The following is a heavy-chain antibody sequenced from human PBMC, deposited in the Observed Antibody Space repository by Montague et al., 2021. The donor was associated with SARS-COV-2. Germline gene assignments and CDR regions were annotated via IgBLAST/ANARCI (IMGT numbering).Heavy chain of an antibody. D-gene: IGHD3-22*01. J-gene: IGHJ4*02. Sequence: SDTLSLTCAVSGGSISSSHWFTWVRQPPGKGLEWIGDIYDSETIXYNLSLKRRVTISVDRTKNQFSLKLSSVTAADTAVYYCARGPDSSGYYNDFDYWGQGTLVTVSS. CDR3: ARGPDSSGYYNDFDY. CDR2: IYDSETI. CDR1: GGSISSSHW. V-gene: IGHV4-4*02.